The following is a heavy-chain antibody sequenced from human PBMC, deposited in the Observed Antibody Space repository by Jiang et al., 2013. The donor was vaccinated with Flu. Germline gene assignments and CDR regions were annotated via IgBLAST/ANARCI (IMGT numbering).Heavy chain of an antibody. CDR3: ARGPMVRGVISPGNWFDP. Sequence: GAEVKKPGSSVKVSCKASGGTFSSYAISWVRQAPGQGLEWMGGIIPIFGTANYAQKFQGRVTITADESTSTAYMELSSLRSEDTAVYYCARGPMVRGVISPGNWFDPGAREPWSPSPQ. CDR2: IIPIFGTA. V-gene: IGHV1-69*01. J-gene: IGHJ5*02. D-gene: IGHD3-10*01. CDR1: GGTFSSYA.